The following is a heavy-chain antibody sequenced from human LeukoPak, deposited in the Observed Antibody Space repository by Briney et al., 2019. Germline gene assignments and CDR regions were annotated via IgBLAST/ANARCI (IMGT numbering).Heavy chain of an antibody. CDR2: ISYDGSNK. V-gene: IGHV3-30*18. J-gene: IGHJ4*02. CDR3: AKDSGWELLRIGQEGFDY. D-gene: IGHD1-26*01. Sequence: GGSLRLSWAASGXTFSSYGMHWVRQAPGKGLEWVAVISYDGSNKYYADSVKGRFTISRDNSKNTLYLQMNSLRAEDTAVYYCAKDSGWELLRIGQEGFDYWGQGTLVTVSS. CDR1: GXTFSSYG.